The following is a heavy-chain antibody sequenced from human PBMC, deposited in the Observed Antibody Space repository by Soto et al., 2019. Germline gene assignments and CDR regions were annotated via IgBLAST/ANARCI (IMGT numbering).Heavy chain of an antibody. CDR2: IYYSGST. V-gene: IGHV4-39*01. CDR3: ARHRIPDHYDSSGYYQYYFDY. CDR1: GGSISSSSYY. D-gene: IGHD3-22*01. Sequence: SETLSLTCTVSGGSISSSSYYWGWIRQPPGKGLEWIGSIYYSGSTYYNPSLKSRVTISVDTSKNQFSLKLSSVTAADTAVYYCARHRIPDHYDSSGYYQYYFDYWGQGTLVTVSS. J-gene: IGHJ4*02.